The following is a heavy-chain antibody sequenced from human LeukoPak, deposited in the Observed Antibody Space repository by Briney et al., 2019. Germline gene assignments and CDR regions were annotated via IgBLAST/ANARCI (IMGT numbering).Heavy chain of an antibody. J-gene: IGHJ3*02. CDR3: ARDQSITTFGAFDI. CDR2: ISSDTTYT. CDR1: GFTFSDNN. Sequence: GGSLRLSCAASGFTFSDNNMNWIRQAPGRGLEWVSYISSDTTYTDYADSVKGRFTISRDNAKKLLYLQMNSLRAEDTAIYYCARDQSITTFGAFDIWGQGTMVTVSS. V-gene: IGHV3-11*06. D-gene: IGHD3-10*02.